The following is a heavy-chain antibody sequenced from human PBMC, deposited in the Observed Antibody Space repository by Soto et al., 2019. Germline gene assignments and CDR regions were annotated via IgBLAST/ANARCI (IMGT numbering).Heavy chain of an antibody. V-gene: IGHV3-33*01. CDR3: ARGDPSGGYYYYYGMDV. J-gene: IGHJ6*02. CDR2: IWYDGSNK. D-gene: IGHD3-10*01. CDR1: GFTFSSYG. Sequence: GGSLRLSCAASGFTFSSYGMHWVRQAPGKGLEWVAVIWYDGSNKYYADSVKGRFTISRDNSKNTLYLQMNSLRAEDTAVYYCARGDPSGGYYYYYGMDVWGQGTTVTVSS.